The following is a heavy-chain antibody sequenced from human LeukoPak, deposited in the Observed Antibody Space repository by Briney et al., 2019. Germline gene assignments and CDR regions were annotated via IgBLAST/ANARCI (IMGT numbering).Heavy chain of an antibody. CDR2: MNPNSGNT. CDR3: ARGAVVPAAMSPYYYYGMDV. J-gene: IGHJ6*02. Sequence: GASVKVSCKASGYTSTSYDINWVRQATGQGLEWMGWMNPNSGNTGYAQKFQGRVTMTRNTSISTAYMELSSLRSEDTAVYYCARGAVVPAAMSPYYYYGMDVWGQGTTVTVSS. CDR1: GYTSTSYD. V-gene: IGHV1-8*01. D-gene: IGHD2-2*01.